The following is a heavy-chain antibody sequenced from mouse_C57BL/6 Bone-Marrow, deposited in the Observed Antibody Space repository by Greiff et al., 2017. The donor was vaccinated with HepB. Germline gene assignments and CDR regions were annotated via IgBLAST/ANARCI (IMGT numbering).Heavy chain of an antibody. D-gene: IGHD1-1*01. Sequence: EVKVVESGGGLVQPGGSLKLSCAASGFTFSDYGMAWVRQAPRKGPGWVAFISNLAYSIYYADTVTGRFTISRENAKNTLYLEMSSLRSEDTAMYYCARPYYYGSSYAMDYWGQGTSVTVSS. J-gene: IGHJ4*01. CDR3: ARPYYYGSSYAMDY. CDR1: GFTFSDYG. CDR2: ISNLAYSI. V-gene: IGHV5-15*01.